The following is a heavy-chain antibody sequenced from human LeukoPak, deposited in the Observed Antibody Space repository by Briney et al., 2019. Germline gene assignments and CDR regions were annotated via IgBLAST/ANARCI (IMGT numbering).Heavy chain of an antibody. Sequence: SETLSLTCAVYGGSFSGYYSSWIRQPPGKGLEWIGSIYYSGSTYYNPSLESRVTISVDTSKNQFSLKLSSVTAADTAVYYCARDSRIVGATKFDYWGQGTLVTVSS. CDR2: IYYSGST. D-gene: IGHD1-26*01. CDR1: GGSFSGYY. CDR3: ARDSRIVGATKFDY. V-gene: IGHV4-34*01. J-gene: IGHJ4*02.